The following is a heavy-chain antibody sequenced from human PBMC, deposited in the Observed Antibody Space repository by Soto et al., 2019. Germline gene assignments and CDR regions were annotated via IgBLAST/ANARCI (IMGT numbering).Heavy chain of an antibody. J-gene: IGHJ4*02. V-gene: IGHV4-59*01. D-gene: IGHD3-3*01. CDR1: GGSISNYY. CDR3: ARHREGSGYQAFFDY. Sequence: SETLSLTCTVSGGSISNYYWSWIRQPPGKGLEWIGYIYYSGSTNYNPSLKSRVTISVDTSKNRFSLKVNSVAAADTAVYYCARHREGSGYQAFFDYWGQGTLVTVSS. CDR2: IYYSGST.